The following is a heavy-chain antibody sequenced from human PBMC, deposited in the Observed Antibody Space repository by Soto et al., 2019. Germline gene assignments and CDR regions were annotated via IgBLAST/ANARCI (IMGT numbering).Heavy chain of an antibody. D-gene: IGHD6-13*01. CDR1: GFTVSSNY. V-gene: IGHV3-66*01. CDR2: IYSGGST. CDR3: ASEDSSSWTLDAFDI. Sequence: GGSLRLSCAASGFTVSSNYMSWVRQAPGKGLEWVSVIYSGGSTYYADSVKGRFTISRDNSKNTLYLQMNSLRAEDTAVYYCASEDSSSWTLDAFDIWGQGTMVTVSS. J-gene: IGHJ3*02.